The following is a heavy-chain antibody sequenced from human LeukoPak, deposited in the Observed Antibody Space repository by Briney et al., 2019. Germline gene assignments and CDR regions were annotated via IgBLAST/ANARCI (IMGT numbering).Heavy chain of an antibody. Sequence: ASVKVSCKVSGYTLTELSMHWVRQAPGKGLEWMGGFDPEDGETIYAQKFQGGVTMTEDTSTDTAYMELSSLRSEDTAVYYCATVRYYYDSSGYYYPYFDYWGQGTLVTVSS. D-gene: IGHD3-22*01. CDR3: ATVRYYYDSSGYYYPYFDY. CDR1: GYTLTELS. CDR2: FDPEDGET. V-gene: IGHV1-24*01. J-gene: IGHJ4*02.